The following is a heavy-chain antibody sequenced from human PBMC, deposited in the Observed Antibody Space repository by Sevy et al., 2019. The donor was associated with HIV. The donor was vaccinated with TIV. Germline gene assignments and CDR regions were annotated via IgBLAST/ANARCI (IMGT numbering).Heavy chain of an antibody. Sequence: GGSLRLSCAASGFTFSSYAMSWVRQAPGRGLEWVSAISGSGGSKYYADSVKGRFTISRDNSKNTLYLQMNSLRAEDTAVYYCAKITRTAWYYFDYWGQRTLVTVSS. D-gene: IGHD2-2*01. V-gene: IGHV3-23*01. J-gene: IGHJ4*02. CDR1: GFTFSSYA. CDR3: AKITRTAWYYFDY. CDR2: ISGSGGSK.